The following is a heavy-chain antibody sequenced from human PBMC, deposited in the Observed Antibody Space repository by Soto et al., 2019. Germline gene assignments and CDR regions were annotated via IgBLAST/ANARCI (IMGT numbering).Heavy chain of an antibody. CDR3: ARDHVSYGDYPVAFDY. D-gene: IGHD4-17*01. CDR1: GFTFSSYA. V-gene: IGHV3-30-3*01. J-gene: IGHJ4*02. Sequence: QVQLVESGGGVVQPGRSLRLSCAASGFTFSSYAMHWVRQAPGKGLEWVAVISYDGSNKYYADSVKGRFTISRDNSKNTLYLQMNSLRAEDTAVYYCARDHVSYGDYPVAFDYWGQGTLVTVSS. CDR2: ISYDGSNK.